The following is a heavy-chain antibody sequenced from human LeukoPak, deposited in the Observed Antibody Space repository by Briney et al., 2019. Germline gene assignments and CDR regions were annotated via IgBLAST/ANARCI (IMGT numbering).Heavy chain of an antibody. Sequence: SEALSLTCTVSGGSISSYYWSWIRQPPGKGLEWIGYIHYSGSTNYNPSLKSRVTISLDTSNNQFSLKLSSVTAADTAVYYCARMGGYSGYATHWGQGTLVTVSS. J-gene: IGHJ4*02. V-gene: IGHV4-59*08. D-gene: IGHD5-12*01. CDR1: GGSISSYY. CDR2: IHYSGST. CDR3: ARMGGYSGYATH.